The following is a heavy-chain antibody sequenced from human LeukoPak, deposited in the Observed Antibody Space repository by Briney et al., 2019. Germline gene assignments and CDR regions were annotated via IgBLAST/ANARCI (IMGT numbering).Heavy chain of an antibody. CDR1: GFTFSSYA. CDR3: AKEKYYYDSSGSKFIDY. CDR2: ISGSGSSS. J-gene: IGHJ4*02. D-gene: IGHD3-22*01. Sequence: GSLRLSCAASGFTFSSYAMSWVRQAPGKGLEWVSSISGSGSSSYYADSVKGRFTISRDSSKNTLYLQMNSLRAEDTAVYYCAKEKYYYDSSGSKFIDYWGQGTLVTVSS. V-gene: IGHV3-23*01.